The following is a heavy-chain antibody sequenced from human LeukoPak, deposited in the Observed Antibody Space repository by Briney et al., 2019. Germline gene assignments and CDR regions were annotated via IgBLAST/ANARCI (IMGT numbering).Heavy chain of an antibody. CDR2: ISYDGGDQ. V-gene: IGHV3-30*18. J-gene: IGHJ4*02. Sequence: TGGSLRFSWAASGFTFSSYGMHWVRQAPAKGLQWLALISYDGGDQFYEDSVKGRFTISRDNSKNTLYLQMNSLRAEDTAVYYCAKGLPHSVRWYYFDYWGQGTLVTVSS. CDR3: AKGLPHSVRWYYFDY. CDR1: GFTFSSYG. D-gene: IGHD6-13*01.